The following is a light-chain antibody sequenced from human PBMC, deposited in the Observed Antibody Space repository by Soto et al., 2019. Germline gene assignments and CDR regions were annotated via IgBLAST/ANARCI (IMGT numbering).Light chain of an antibody. Sequence: QSALAQPASVSGSPGQSLTISCTGTSTDVGGYNYVSWYQHHPGKAPKLMIFDVSNRPSGVSSRFFGSKSANTASLTISGLQAEDEADYYCSSFTSSSTDVFGTGTKLTVL. CDR3: SSFTSSSTDV. V-gene: IGLV2-14*03. J-gene: IGLJ1*01. CDR2: DVS. CDR1: STDVGGYNY.